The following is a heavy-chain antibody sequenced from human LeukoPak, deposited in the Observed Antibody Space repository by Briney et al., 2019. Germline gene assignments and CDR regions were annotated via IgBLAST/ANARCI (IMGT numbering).Heavy chain of an antibody. CDR1: GYTFTFYY. D-gene: IGHD3-22*01. V-gene: IGHV1-2*02. CDR3: ASFRRTYYYDSSDI. J-gene: IGHJ4*02. Sequence: ASVTVSFTSSGYTFTFYYMHWVRQAPGQGLEWMGGINPNRGGTNYAQKFQGRVTMTRDTSISTAYMELSRLRSDDTAVYYCASFRRTYYYDSSDIWGQGTLVTVSS. CDR2: INPNRGGT.